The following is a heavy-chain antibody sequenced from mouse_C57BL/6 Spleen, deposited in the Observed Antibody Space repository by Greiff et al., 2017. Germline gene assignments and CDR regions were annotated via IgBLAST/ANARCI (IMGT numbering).Heavy chain of an antibody. Sequence: VQLQQSGPELVKPGASVKISCKASGYTFTDYYMNWVKQSHGKSLEWIGDINPNNGGTSYNQKFKGKATLTVDKSSSTAYMELRSLTSEDSAVYYCAFYYYGSSLWYFDVWGTGTTVTGTS. CDR2: INPNNGGT. V-gene: IGHV1-26*01. D-gene: IGHD1-1*01. CDR3: AFYYYGSSLWYFDV. J-gene: IGHJ1*03. CDR1: GYTFTDYY.